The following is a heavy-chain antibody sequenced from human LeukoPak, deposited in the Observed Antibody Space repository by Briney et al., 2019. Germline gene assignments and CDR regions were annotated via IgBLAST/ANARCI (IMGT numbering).Heavy chain of an antibody. CDR2: ISYDGSNK. Sequence: GGSLRLSCAASGFTFSSYAMHWVRQAPGEGLEWVAVISYDGSNKYYADSVKGRFTISRDNSKNTLYLQMNSLRAEDTAVYYCARDSATQGGYFDYWGQGTLVTVSS. V-gene: IGHV3-30-3*01. CDR3: ARDSATQGGYFDY. J-gene: IGHJ4*02. CDR1: GFTFSSYA.